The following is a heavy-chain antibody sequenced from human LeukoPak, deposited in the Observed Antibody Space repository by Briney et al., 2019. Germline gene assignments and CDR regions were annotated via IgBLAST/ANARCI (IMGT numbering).Heavy chain of an antibody. V-gene: IGHV3-21*01. CDR3: ARAYSSSWYLYYGMDV. D-gene: IGHD6-13*01. Sequence: GGSLRLSCAAPGFTFSSYSMNWVRQAPGKGLEWVSSISSSSSYIYYADSVKGRFTISRDNAKNSLYLQMNSLRAEDTAVYYCARAYSSSWYLYYGMDVWGQGTTVTVSS. CDR1: GFTFSSYS. J-gene: IGHJ6*02. CDR2: ISSSSSYI.